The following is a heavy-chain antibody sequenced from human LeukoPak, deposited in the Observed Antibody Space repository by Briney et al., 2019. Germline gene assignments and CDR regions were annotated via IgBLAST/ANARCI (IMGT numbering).Heavy chain of an antibody. CDR1: GFTFTNYG. J-gene: IGHJ4*02. CDR3: AKGLYDILTGYYPLFDY. D-gene: IGHD3-9*01. CDR2: TWYDGSNK. V-gene: IGHV3-30*02. Sequence: GGSLRLSCAASGFTFTNYGMHWVRQAPGKGLEWVAVTWYDGSNKYYADSVKGRFTISRDNSKNTLYLQMNSLRAEDTAVYYCAKGLYDILTGYYPLFDYWGQGTLVTVSS.